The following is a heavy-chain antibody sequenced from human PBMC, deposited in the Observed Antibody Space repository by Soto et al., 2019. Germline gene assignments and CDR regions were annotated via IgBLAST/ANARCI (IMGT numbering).Heavy chain of an antibody. CDR3: ARVEGFCSSPSCRGRNWFDP. CDR2: MFYTGTT. D-gene: IGHD2-2*01. CDR1: GGSISSGDYY. J-gene: IGHJ5*02. Sequence: SETLSLTCSVSGGSISSGDYYWSWIRQPPGKGLEWIGYMFYTGTTYYNPSLKSRITISMDTSKNQFSLRLTSVTAADTAEYHCARVEGFCSSPSCRGRNWFDPWGQGTRVTVSS. V-gene: IGHV4-30-4*01.